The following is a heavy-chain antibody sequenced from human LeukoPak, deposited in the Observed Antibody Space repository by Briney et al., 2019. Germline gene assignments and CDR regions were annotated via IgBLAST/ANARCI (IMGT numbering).Heavy chain of an antibody. CDR3: AREGLVGATTDY. CDR2: IWYDGSNK. Sequence: GRSLRLSCAASGFTFSSYGMHWVRQAPGKGLEWVAVIWYDGSNKYYADSVKGRFTISRDNSKNTLYLQMNSLRAEDTAVYYCAREGLVGATTDYWGQGTLVTVSS. CDR1: GFTFSSYG. D-gene: IGHD1-26*01. V-gene: IGHV3-33*01. J-gene: IGHJ4*02.